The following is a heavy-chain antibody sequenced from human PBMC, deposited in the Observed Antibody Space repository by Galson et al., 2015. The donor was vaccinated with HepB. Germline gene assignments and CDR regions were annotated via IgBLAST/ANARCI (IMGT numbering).Heavy chain of an antibody. CDR2: ISGSGGST. D-gene: IGHD3-10*01. J-gene: IGHJ4*02. CDR3: AKGLGGFGELLDY. V-gene: IGHV3-23*01. Sequence: SLRLSCAASGFTFSSYAMSWVRQAPGKGLEWVSAISGSGGSTYYADSVKGRFTISRDNSKNTLYLQMNSLRAEDTAVYYCAKGLGGFGELLDYWGQGTLVTVSS. CDR1: GFTFSSYA.